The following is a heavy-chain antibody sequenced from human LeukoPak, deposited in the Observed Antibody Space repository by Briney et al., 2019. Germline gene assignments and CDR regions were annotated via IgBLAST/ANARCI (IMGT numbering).Heavy chain of an antibody. D-gene: IGHD3/OR15-3a*01. CDR1: GFTFRYYA. Sequence: GALRLSCSASGFTFRYYALHWVRQAPGKGLEYFSAISNNGDRTYYAVSVKGRFTISRDNSKNTLYLQMSSLRAEDTAVYYCAKDRLLVFGQYYHYGMDVWGQGTTVTVSS. CDR2: ISNNGDRT. CDR3: AKDRLLVFGQYYHYGMDV. J-gene: IGHJ6*02. V-gene: IGHV3-64D*06.